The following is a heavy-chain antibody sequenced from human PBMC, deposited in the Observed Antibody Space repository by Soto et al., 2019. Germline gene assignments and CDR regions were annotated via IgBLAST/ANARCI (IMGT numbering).Heavy chain of an antibody. CDR2: ISGSGGST. V-gene: IGHV3-23*01. J-gene: IGHJ6*02. CDR1: GFTFSSYA. D-gene: IGHD2-2*01. CDR3: AKTAVPGLKYLLDYYYYYGMGV. Sequence: GGSLRLSCAASGFTFSSYAMSWVRQAPGKGLEWVSAISGSGGSTYYADSVKGRFTISRDNSKNTLYLQMNSLRAEDTAVYYCAKTAVPGLKYLLDYYYYYGMGVWGQLPTFTVCS.